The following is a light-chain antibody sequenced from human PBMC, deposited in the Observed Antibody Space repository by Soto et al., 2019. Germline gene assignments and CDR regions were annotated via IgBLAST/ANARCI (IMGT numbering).Light chain of an antibody. V-gene: IGLV1-47*01. CDR2: RNN. CDR3: AAWDDSLSGYV. Sequence: QPVLTQPPSASGTPGQRVTISCSGSSSNIGSNYVYWYQQLPGTAPKLLISRNNQRPSGVPDRFSGSKSGTSASLAISGLRSEDEADYYCAAWDDSLSGYVFGTGTKLTVL. CDR1: SSNIGSNY. J-gene: IGLJ1*01.